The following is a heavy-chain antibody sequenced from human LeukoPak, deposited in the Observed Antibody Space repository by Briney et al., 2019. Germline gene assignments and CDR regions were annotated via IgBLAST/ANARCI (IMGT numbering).Heavy chain of an antibody. CDR1: GFTFGDYA. CDR3: ARLGETRWLHRFDY. V-gene: IGHV3-49*04. CDR2: IRSKTYGGTT. Sequence: GGSLRLSCTTSGFTFGDYAMSWVRQAPGKGLEWVGFIRSKTYGGTTEYAASVKGRFTISRDDSKSIAYLQMNSLRAEDTAVYYCARLGETRWLHRFDYWGQGTLVTVSS. D-gene: IGHD5-24*01. J-gene: IGHJ4*02.